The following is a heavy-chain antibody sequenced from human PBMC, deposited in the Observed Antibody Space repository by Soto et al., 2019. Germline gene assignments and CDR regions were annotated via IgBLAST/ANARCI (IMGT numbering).Heavy chain of an antibody. D-gene: IGHD3-3*01. Sequence: SVKVSCKASGFTFTSSAVQWVRQARGQRLEWIGWTVVGSGNTNYAQKFQERVTITRDMSTSTAYMELSSLRSEDTAVYYCAATAYDFWSGYYHDSYYYGMDVWGQGTTVTVSS. CDR2: TVVGSGNT. CDR3: AATAYDFWSGYYHDSYYYGMDV. CDR1: GFTFTSSA. J-gene: IGHJ6*02. V-gene: IGHV1-58*01.